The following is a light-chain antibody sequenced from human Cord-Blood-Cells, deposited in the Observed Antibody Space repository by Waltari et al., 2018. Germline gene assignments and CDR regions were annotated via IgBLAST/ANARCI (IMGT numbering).Light chain of an antibody. CDR3: QQSYSTPLYT. V-gene: IGKV1-39*01. Sequence: DIQMTPSPSSLSASVGDRVTITCRASQSISSYLNWYQQKPGKAPKLLIYAASSLQSGVPSRCSGSGAGTDFTLTISSLQPEDFATYYCQQSYSTPLYTFGQGTKLEIK. CDR1: QSISSY. CDR2: AAS. J-gene: IGKJ2*01.